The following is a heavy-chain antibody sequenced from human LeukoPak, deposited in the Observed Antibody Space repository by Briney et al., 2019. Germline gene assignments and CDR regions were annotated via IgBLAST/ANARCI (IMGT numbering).Heavy chain of an antibody. CDR3: ARDVYSIAAAGTFDY. CDR2: ISAYNGNT. J-gene: IGHJ4*02. V-gene: IGHV1-18*01. Sequence: ASVKVSCKASGYTFTSYGISWVRQAPGQGLEWMGWISAYNGNTNYAQKLQGRVTMTTDTSAGTAYMELRSLRSDGTAVYYCARDVYSIAAAGTFDYWGQGTLVTVSS. CDR1: GYTFTSYG. D-gene: IGHD6-13*01.